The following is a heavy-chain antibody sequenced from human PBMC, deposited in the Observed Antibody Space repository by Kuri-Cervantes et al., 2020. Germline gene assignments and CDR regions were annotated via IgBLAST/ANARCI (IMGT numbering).Heavy chain of an antibody. CDR1: GGSIWSTTYS. V-gene: IGHV4-39*07. D-gene: IGHD4-23*01. Sequence: SETLSLTCTVSGGSIWSTTYSWGWIRQPPGEGLEWIGNIYYTGSTYYNPSLSSQVTISIDTSKNQFSLKLRSVTAADTAVYYCASWWQLVNAFDVWGQGTMVTVSS. J-gene: IGHJ3*01. CDR3: ASWWQLVNAFDV. CDR2: IYYTGST.